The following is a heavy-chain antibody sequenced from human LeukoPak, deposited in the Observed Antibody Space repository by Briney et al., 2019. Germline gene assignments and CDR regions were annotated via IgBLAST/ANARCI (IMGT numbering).Heavy chain of an antibody. CDR2: IWYDGSNK. CDR3: ARGHDAFDI. J-gene: IGHJ3*02. CDR1: GFTFSSYG. V-gene: IGHV3-33*01. Sequence: GRSLRLSCAASGFTFSSYGMHWVRQAPGKGLEWVAVIWYDGSNKYYADSVKGRFTISRDNSKNALYLQMNSLRAEDTAVYYCARGHDAFDIWGQGTMVTASS.